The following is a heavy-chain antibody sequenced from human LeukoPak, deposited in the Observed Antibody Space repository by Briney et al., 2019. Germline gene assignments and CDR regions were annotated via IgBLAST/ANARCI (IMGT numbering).Heavy chain of an antibody. D-gene: IGHD7-27*01. CDR1: GFTFSSYA. CDR3: ARGPSTGAFDI. Sequence: GSLRLSCAGSGFTFSSYAIHWLRQAPGKGLEWVTFISHDGRNQYYADSAKGRFTISRDNCMNTLYLQMNSLRVEDTAVYYCARGPSTGAFDIWGQGTMVTVSS. J-gene: IGHJ3*02. V-gene: IGHV3-30*04. CDR2: ISHDGRNQ.